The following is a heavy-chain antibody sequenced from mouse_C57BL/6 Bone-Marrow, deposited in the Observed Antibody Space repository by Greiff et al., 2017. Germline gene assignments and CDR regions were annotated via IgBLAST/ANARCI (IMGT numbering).Heavy chain of an antibody. CDR2: IDPENGDT. CDR3: TTYYSNYWYFDV. D-gene: IGHD2-5*01. Sequence: EVKLQESGAELVRPGASVKLSCTASGFNIKDDYMHWVKQRPEQGLEWIGWIDPENGDTEYASKFQGKATITADTSSNTAYLQLSSLTSEDTAVYYCTTYYSNYWYFDVGGTGTTVTVSS. V-gene: IGHV14-4*01. J-gene: IGHJ1*03. CDR1: GFNIKDDY.